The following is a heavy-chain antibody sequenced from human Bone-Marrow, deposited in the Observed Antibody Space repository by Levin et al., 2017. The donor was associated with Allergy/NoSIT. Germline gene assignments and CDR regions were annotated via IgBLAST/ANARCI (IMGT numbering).Heavy chain of an antibody. CDR1: GLSFNTYA. CDR3: ATVTRKYGIAFGDY. V-gene: IGHV3-48*02. D-gene: IGHD3-16*01. Sequence: AASVKVSCVVSGLSFNTYAMNWVRQAPGKGLQWISYITGTSTTIYYADSVKGRFTISRDNAKNSVYLQMDSLGDDDTAVYYCATVTRKYGIAFGDYWGQGALVIVSS. J-gene: IGHJ4*02. CDR2: ITGTSTTI.